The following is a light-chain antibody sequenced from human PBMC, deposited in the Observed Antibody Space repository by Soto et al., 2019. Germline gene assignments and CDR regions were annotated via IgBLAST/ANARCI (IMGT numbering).Light chain of an antibody. Sequence: QSVLTQPPSVSGAPGQRVTISCTGSSSNIGAGYDVHWYQQLPGTAPKLLIYGNSNQPSGVPDRFSGSKSGTSASLAITGLQAEDEADYYCQSYDSSLSAPVVFGGGTQLTVL. CDR2: GNS. CDR1: SSNIGAGYD. V-gene: IGLV1-40*01. CDR3: QSYDSSLSAPVV. J-gene: IGLJ2*01.